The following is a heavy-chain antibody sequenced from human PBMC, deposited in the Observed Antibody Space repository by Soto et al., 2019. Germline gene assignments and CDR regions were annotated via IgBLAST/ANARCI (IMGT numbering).Heavy chain of an antibody. CDR3: ARDPRFTGMDV. J-gene: IGHJ6*02. Sequence: QVQLVQSGAEVKKPGASVKVSCKASGYTFTSYAMHWVRQAPGQRLEWMGWINAGNGNTKYSQKFQGRVTITRDTSASTAYMELRSLRSEDTAVYYCARDPRFTGMDVWGQGTTVTVSS. CDR1: GYTFTSYA. CDR2: INAGNGNT. V-gene: IGHV1-3*01.